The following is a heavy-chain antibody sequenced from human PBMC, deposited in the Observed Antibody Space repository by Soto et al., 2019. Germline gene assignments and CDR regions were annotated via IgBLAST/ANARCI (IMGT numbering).Heavy chain of an antibody. V-gene: IGHV4-31*02. CDR3: ARVTLDRDGYNCGFDP. CDR1: GGSITSGDHY. D-gene: IGHD5-12*01. J-gene: IGHJ5*02. Sequence: SETLSLTCSVSGGSITSGDHYWSWIRHHPGKGLEWIWYISYRGSTYYNPPLKSRVTISVDTSNNQFSLNLSSVTAADAAVYYCARVTLDRDGYNCGFDPWGQGTLVTVSA. CDR2: ISYRGST.